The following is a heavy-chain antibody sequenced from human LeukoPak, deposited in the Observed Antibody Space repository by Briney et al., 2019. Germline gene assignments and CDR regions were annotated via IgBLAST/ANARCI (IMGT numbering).Heavy chain of an antibody. V-gene: IGHV1-2*02. CDR3: ARVVQPKDAFDI. Sequence: ASVKVSCKASGYTFTGYYTHWVRQAPGQGLEWMGWINPNSGGTNYAQKFQGRVTMTRDTSISTAYMELSRLRSDDTAVYYCARVVQPKDAFDIWGQGTMVTVSS. J-gene: IGHJ3*02. CDR2: INPNSGGT. D-gene: IGHD2-2*01. CDR1: GYTFTGYY.